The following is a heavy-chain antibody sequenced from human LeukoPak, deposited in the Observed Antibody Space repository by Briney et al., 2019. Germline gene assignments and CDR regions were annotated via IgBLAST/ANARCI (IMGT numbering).Heavy chain of an antibody. D-gene: IGHD3-10*01. J-gene: IGHJ4*02. CDR2: ISAYNGNT. CDR1: GYTFTGYY. V-gene: IGHV1-18*04. CDR3: ARYGPYGSGSKLEDY. Sequence: ASVKVSCKASGYTFTGYYMHWVRQAPGQGLEWMGWISAYNGNTNYAQKLQGRVTMTTDTSTSTAYMELRSLRSDDTAVYYCARYGPYGSGSKLEDYWGQGTLVTVSS.